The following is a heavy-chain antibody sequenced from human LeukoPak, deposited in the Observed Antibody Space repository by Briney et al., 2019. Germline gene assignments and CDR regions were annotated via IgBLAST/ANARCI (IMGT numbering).Heavy chain of an antibody. CDR2: ISGSGGST. CDR1: GFSVSTDH. D-gene: IGHD4-17*01. Sequence: GGSLRLSCAASGFSVSTDHMSWVRQAPGKGLEWVSAISGSGGSTYYADSVKGRFTISRDNSKNTLYLQMNSLRAEDTAVYYCAKGARYGDFDYWGQGTLVTVSS. CDR3: AKGARYGDFDY. J-gene: IGHJ4*02. V-gene: IGHV3-23*01.